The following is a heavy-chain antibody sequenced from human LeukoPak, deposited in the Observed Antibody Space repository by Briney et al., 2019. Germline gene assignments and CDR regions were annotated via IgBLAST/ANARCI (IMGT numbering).Heavy chain of an antibody. D-gene: IGHD2-2*01. CDR3: ARGGIVVVPAAKSKPWFDP. J-gene: IGHJ5*02. V-gene: IGHV6-1*01. CDR2: TYYRSKWYS. Sequence: SQTLSLTCAISGDSVSSNSAAWNWIRQSPSRGLEWLGRTYYRSKWYSSYAVSVKSRITINPDTSKNQFSLHLNSVTPEDTAVYYCARGGIVVVPAAKSKPWFDPWGQGTLVTVSS. CDR1: GDSVSSNSAA.